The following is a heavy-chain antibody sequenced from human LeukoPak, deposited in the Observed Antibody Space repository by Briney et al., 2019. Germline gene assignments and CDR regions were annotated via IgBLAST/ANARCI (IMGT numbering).Heavy chain of an antibody. J-gene: IGHJ4*02. V-gene: IGHV4-61*02. CDR3: ARTVYARFDY. D-gene: IGHD3-16*01. Sequence: SQTLSLTCAVSGGSISSGSYYWSWIRQPAGKGLEWIGRIYTSGGTNYNPSLKSRVTISIDTSKNQFSLKLSSVTAADTAVYYRARTVYARFDYWGQGTLVTVSS. CDR1: GGSISSGSYY. CDR2: IYTSGGT.